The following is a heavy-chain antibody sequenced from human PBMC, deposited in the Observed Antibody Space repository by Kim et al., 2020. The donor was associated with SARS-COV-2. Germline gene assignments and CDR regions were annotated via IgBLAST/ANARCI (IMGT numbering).Heavy chain of an antibody. D-gene: IGHD3-9*01. V-gene: IGHV3-74*01. CDR2: IDTDGSNT. Sequence: GGSLRLSCAASGFTFTNYWMYWVRQTPGKGLVWVSQIDTDGSNTNYADSVKGRFTISRDNAKNTLYLQMNSLRADDTAVYYCASFPYYDDLTGYLYYFDFWGRGTLVTVSS. J-gene: IGHJ4*02. CDR3: ASFPYYDDLTGYLYYFDF. CDR1: GFTFTNYW.